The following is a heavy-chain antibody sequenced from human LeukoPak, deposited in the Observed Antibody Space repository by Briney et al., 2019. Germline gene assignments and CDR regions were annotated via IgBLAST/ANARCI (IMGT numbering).Heavy chain of an antibody. J-gene: IGHJ6*03. Sequence: GGSLRLSCTTSGFIFGDYAMSRFRQAPGKGLEWVGFIRSKTYGGAIEYAASVKGRFTISRDDSKSIAYLQMNSLKTEGTAVYYCARDQLGGDPDDYYYYYMDVWGKGTTVIVSS. CDR2: IRSKTYGGAI. CDR3: ARDQLGGDPDDYYYYYMDV. D-gene: IGHD4-17*01. CDR1: GFIFGDYA. V-gene: IGHV3-49*03.